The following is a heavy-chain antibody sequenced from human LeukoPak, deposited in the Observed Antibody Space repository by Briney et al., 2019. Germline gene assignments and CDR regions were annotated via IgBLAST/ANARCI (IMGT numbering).Heavy chain of an antibody. CDR3: ARASDFWSGRNWFDP. D-gene: IGHD3-3*01. V-gene: IGHV4-39*07. J-gene: IGHJ5*02. Sequence: PSETLSLTCTVSGGSISSSSYYWGWIRQPPGKGLEWIGSIYYSGSTYYNPSLKSRVTISVDTSKNQFSLKLSSVTAADTAVYYCARASDFWSGRNWFDPWGQGTLVTVSS. CDR2: IYYSGST. CDR1: GGSISSSSYY.